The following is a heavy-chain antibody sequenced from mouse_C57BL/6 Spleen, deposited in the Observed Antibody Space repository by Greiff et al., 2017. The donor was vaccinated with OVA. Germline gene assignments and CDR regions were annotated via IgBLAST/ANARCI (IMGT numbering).Heavy chain of an antibody. CDR3: TNYYGSSSGYFDY. J-gene: IGHJ2*01. CDR1: GYTFTDYE. CDR2: IDPETGGT. Sequence: VQLQQSGAELVRPGASVTLSCKASGYTFTDYEMHWVKQTPVHGLEWIGAIDPETGGTAYNQKFKGKAILTADKSSSTAYMELRSLTSEDSAVYYCTNYYGSSSGYFDYWGQGTTLTVSS. V-gene: IGHV1-15*01. D-gene: IGHD1-1*01.